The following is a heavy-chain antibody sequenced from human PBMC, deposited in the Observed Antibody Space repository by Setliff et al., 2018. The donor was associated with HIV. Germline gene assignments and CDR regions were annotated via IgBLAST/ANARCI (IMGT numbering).Heavy chain of an antibody. CDR3: TADLPGDISDFFDF. J-gene: IGHJ4*02. CDR2: IKTISDGATT. V-gene: IGHV3-15*01. Sequence: GGSLRLSCAASGFTFSDAWMSWVRQAPGKGLEWIGRIKTISDGATTDYTTPVKGRFTISRDDSNNTLYLQMNSLKTEDTGVYYCTADLPGDISDFFDFWGQGTLVTVSS. CDR1: GFTFSDAW. D-gene: IGHD2-21*01.